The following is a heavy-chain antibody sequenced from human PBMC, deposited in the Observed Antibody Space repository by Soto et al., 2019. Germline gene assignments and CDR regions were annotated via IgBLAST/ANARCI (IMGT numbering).Heavy chain of an antibody. V-gene: IGHV1-18*01. J-gene: IGHJ2*01. CDR3: AREGLHPPWYFDL. CDR1: GDTFTNDG. Sequence: QVQLVQSGVEVKKPGASVKVSCKASGDTFTNDGISWVRQAPGQGLEWVGWISAHNGNTNYGQKVQGRVTMTTDTSTSTAYMELRSLRSDDTAVYYCAREGLHPPWYFDLWGRGTLVTVSS. D-gene: IGHD4-4*01. CDR2: ISAHNGNT.